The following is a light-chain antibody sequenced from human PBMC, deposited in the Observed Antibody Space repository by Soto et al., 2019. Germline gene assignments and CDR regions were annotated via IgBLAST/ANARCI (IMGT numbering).Light chain of an antibody. Sequence: QSALTQPASVSGSPGQSITISCTGTSSDVGSYNLVSWYQLHPGKAPKVMIYEGSKRPSGVSNRFSGSKSGNTASLTISGLPAEDATNYYCCSYARSSTHVVFGGGTKLTVL. CDR2: EGS. CDR3: CSYARSSTHVV. V-gene: IGLV2-23*01. J-gene: IGLJ2*01. CDR1: SSDVGSYNL.